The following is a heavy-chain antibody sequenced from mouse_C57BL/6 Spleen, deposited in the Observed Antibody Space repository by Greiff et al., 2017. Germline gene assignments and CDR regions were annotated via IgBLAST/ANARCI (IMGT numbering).Heavy chain of an antibody. V-gene: IGHV5-17*01. D-gene: IGHD2-4*01. CDR2: ISSGSSTI. CDR3: ARGYDYDAYYFDY. J-gene: IGHJ2*01. Sequence: EVLVVESGGGLVKPGGSLKLSCAASGFTFSDYGMHWVRQAPEKGLEWVAYISSGSSTIYYADTVKGRFTISRDNAKNTLFLQMTSLRSEDTAMYYCARGYDYDAYYFDYWGRGTTLTVSS. CDR1: GFTFSDYG.